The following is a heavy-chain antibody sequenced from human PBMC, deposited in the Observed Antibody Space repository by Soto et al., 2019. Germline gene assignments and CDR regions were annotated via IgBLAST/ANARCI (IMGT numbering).Heavy chain of an antibody. D-gene: IGHD6-13*01. J-gene: IGHJ4*02. CDR3: AKEEAAAGSLDY. V-gene: IGHV3-30*18. CDR2: ISYDGSNK. Sequence: QVQLVESGGGVVQPGRSLRLSCAASGFTFSSYGMHWDRQAPGKGLEWVAVISYDGSNKYYADSVKGRFTISRDNSKNTLYLQMNSLRAEDTAVYYCAKEEAAAGSLDYWGQVTLVTFSS. CDR1: GFTFSSYG.